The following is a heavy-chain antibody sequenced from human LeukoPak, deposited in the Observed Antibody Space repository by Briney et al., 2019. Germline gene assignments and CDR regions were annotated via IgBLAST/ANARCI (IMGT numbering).Heavy chain of an antibody. D-gene: IGHD3-3*01. V-gene: IGHV4-59*01. J-gene: IGHJ6*03. CDR1: GGSISSYY. CDR2: IYYSGST. CDR3: ARNRGYDFWSGYNALYMDV. Sequence: SETLSLTCPVSGGSISSYYWSWIRQPPGKGLEWIGYIYYSGSTNYNPSLKSRVTISVDTSKNQFSLKLSSVTAADTAVYYCARNRGYDFWSGYNALYMDVWGKGTTVTVSS.